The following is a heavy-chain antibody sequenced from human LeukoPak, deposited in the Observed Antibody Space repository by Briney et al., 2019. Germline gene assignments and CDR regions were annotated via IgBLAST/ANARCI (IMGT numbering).Heavy chain of an antibody. CDR2: IRTTAEGAKYA. CDR3: ATDKRYAFDY. Sequence: GGSLRLSCATSGFSFTDYPMNWVRQAPGKGQEWISNIRTTAEGAKYAYYADSVKGRVTISRDDGKNTLYLHMNSLRDDDTAVYYCATDKRYAFDYWGQGILVTVSS. CDR1: GFSFTDYP. D-gene: IGHD3-9*01. J-gene: IGHJ4*02. V-gene: IGHV3-48*02.